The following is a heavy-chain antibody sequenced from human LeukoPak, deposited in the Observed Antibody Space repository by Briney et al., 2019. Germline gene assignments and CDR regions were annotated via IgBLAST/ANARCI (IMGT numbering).Heavy chain of an antibody. Sequence: SETLSLTCTVSGGSISSYYWSWIRQPAGKGLEWIGRIYTSGSTNYNPSLKSRVTMSVDTSKNQFSLKLSSVTAADTAVYYCARAGGVSGWPRVGHYYYGMDVWGQGTTVTLSS. CDR3: ARAGGVSGWPRVGHYYYGMDV. CDR1: GGSISSYY. D-gene: IGHD6-19*01. CDR2: IYTSGST. V-gene: IGHV4-4*07. J-gene: IGHJ6*02.